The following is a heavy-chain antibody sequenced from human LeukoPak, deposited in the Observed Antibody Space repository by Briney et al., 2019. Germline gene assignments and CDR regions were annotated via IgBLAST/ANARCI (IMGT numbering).Heavy chain of an antibody. V-gene: IGHV3-48*01. CDR3: AELGITMIGGV. CDR1: GFTLSNAW. D-gene: IGHD3-10*02. J-gene: IGHJ6*04. CDR2: ISTNTTTI. Sequence: GGSLRLSCAASGFTLSNAWMSWVRQAPGKGLEWVSYISTNTTTIYYADSVKGRFTISRDNAKNSLYLQMNSLRAEDTAVYYCAELGITMIGGVWGKGTTVTISS.